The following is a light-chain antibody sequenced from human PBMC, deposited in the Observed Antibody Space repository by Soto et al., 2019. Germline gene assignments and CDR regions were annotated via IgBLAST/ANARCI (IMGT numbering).Light chain of an antibody. CDR3: AVWDDSQNGFFA. Sequence: QSVLTQPPSASGAPGQRVTISSSGSRSNIGSNAVSWYQQLPGKAPKLLTYDNNQRPSGVPDRFSASKSGTSASLAISGLQSEDEADYYCAVWDDSQNGFFAFGTGTKVTVL. CDR2: DNN. V-gene: IGLV1-44*01. CDR1: RSNIGSNA. J-gene: IGLJ1*01.